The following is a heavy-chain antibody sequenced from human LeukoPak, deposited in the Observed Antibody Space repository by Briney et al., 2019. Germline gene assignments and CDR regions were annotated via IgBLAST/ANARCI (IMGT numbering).Heavy chain of an antibody. Sequence: ASVKVSCKASGYTFTSYAMNWVRQAPGQGLEWMGWINTNTGNPTYAQGFTGRFVFSLDISVSTAYLQISSLKAEDTAVYYCARDSHWGGSGSDWEHYWGQGTLVTVSS. D-gene: IGHD3-10*01. CDR1: GYTFTSYA. CDR3: ARDSHWGGSGSDWEHY. J-gene: IGHJ4*02. V-gene: IGHV7-4-1*02. CDR2: INTNTGNP.